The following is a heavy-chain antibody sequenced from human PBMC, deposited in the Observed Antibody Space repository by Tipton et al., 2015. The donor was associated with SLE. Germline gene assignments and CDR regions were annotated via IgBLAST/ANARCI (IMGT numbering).Heavy chain of an antibody. CDR3: ARVSCSRTGCYTSAFDI. CDR2: INPNSGGT. D-gene: IGHD2-2*02. J-gene: IGHJ3*02. V-gene: IGHV1-2*02. Sequence: QLVQSGAEVKKPGASVKVSCKASGYTFTGYYMHWVRQAPGQGLEWMGWINPNSGGTNYAQKFQGRVTMTRDTSISTAYMELSRLRSDDTAVYYCARVSCSRTGCYTSAFDIWGQGTMVTVSS. CDR1: GYTFTGYY.